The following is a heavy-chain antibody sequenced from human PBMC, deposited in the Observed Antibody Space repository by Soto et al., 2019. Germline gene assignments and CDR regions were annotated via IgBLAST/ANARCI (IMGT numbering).Heavy chain of an antibody. CDR3: ARDRAYSSSSDNWFDP. D-gene: IGHD6-13*01. Sequence: ASVEVSCKASGGTFSSYAISWVRQAPGQGLEWMGGIIPIFGTANYAQKFQGRVTITADKSTSTAYMELSSLRSEDTAVYYCARDRAYSSSSDNWFDPWGQGTLVTVSS. CDR1: GGTFSSYA. CDR2: IIPIFGTA. V-gene: IGHV1-69*06. J-gene: IGHJ5*02.